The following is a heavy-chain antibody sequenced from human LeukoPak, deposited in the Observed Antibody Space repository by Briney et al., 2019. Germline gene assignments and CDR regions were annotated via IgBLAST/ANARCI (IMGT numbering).Heavy chain of an antibody. Sequence: GGSLRLSCAASGFTFSSYDMHWVRRATGKGLEWVSAIGIGGDTYYPGSVKGRFTISRENAKNSLYLQMNSLRAGDTAVYYCARGGIPVTGIDEVDYWGQGTLVTVSP. CDR2: IGIGGDT. V-gene: IGHV3-13*01. D-gene: IGHD1-26*01. CDR3: ARGGIPVTGIDEVDY. CDR1: GFTFSSYD. J-gene: IGHJ4*02.